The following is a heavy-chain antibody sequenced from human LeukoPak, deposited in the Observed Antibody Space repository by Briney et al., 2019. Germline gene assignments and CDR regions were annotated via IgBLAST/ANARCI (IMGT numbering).Heavy chain of an antibody. CDR3: ARQDRYPSFHWYFDL. CDR1: GGSTSSSSYY. CDR2: IYYSGST. V-gene: IGHV4-39*01. D-gene: IGHD2-21*02. Sequence: PSETLSLTCTVSGGSTSSSSYYWGWIRQPPGKGLEWIGSIYYSGSTYYNPSLKSRVTISVDTSKNQFSLKLSSVTAADTAVYYCARQDRYPSFHWYFDLWGRGTLVTVSS. J-gene: IGHJ2*01.